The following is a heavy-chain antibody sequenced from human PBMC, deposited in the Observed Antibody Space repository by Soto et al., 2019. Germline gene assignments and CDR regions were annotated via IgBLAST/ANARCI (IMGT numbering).Heavy chain of an antibody. J-gene: IGHJ6*03. Sequence: GGSLRLSCAASGFTFSSYWMHWVRQAPGKGLVWVSRINSDGSSTSYADSVKGRFTISRDNAKNTLYLQMNSLRAEDTAVYYCARDPNDDFWSCPQATYYMDVWGKGTTVTVSS. CDR3: ARDPNDDFWSCPQATYYMDV. V-gene: IGHV3-74*01. CDR1: GFTFSSYW. CDR2: INSDGSST. D-gene: IGHD3-3*01.